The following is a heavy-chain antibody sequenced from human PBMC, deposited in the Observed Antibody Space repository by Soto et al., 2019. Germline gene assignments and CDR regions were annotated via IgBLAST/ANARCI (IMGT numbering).Heavy chain of an antibody. J-gene: IGHJ4*02. Sequence: SETLSLTCTVSGGSISSYYWSWIRQPPGKGLEWIGYIYYSGSTNYNPSLKSRVTISVDTSKNQFSLKLGSVTAADTAVYYCAREEPTFTHYGDYLPRMPRYFDYWGQGTLVTVSS. CDR2: IYYSGST. D-gene: IGHD4-17*01. CDR3: AREEPTFTHYGDYLPRMPRYFDY. V-gene: IGHV4-59*01. CDR1: GGSISSYY.